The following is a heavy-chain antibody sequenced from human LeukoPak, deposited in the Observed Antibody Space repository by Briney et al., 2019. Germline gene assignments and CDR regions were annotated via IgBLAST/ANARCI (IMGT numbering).Heavy chain of an antibody. V-gene: IGHV3-7*01. J-gene: IGHJ4*02. CDR2: IKQDGSEK. D-gene: IGHD2-15*01. Sequence: GGPLRLSCAASGFTFSSYWMTWVRQAPGKGLEWVANIKQDGSEKYYVDSVKGRFTISRDNAKNSLSLQMNSLRAHDTAVYYCARVPRVVVVAATCFDYWGQGTLVTVSS. CDR1: GFTFSSYW. CDR3: ARVPRVVVVAATCFDY.